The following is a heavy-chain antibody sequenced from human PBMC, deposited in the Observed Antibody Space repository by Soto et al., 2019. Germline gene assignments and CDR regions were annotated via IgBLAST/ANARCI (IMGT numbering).Heavy chain of an antibody. CDR1: GGSFSGYY. J-gene: IGHJ6*02. CDR2: INHSGST. Sequence: PSETLSLTCAVYGGSFSGYYWSWIRQPPGKGLEWIGEINHSGSTNYNPSLKSRVTISVDTSKNQFSLKLSSVTAADTAVYYCARKTSKYQLLLYGSFYYGMDVWGQGTTVTVSS. V-gene: IGHV4-34*01. D-gene: IGHD2-2*01. CDR3: ARKTSKYQLLLYGSFYYGMDV.